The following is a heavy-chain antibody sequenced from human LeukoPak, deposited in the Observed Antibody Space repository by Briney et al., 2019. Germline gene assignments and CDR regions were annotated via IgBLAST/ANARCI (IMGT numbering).Heavy chain of an antibody. D-gene: IGHD2-2*01. V-gene: IGHV4-34*01. J-gene: IGHJ4*02. Sequence: SETLSLTCAVYSGSFSGYYWSWIRQPPGKGLEWIGEINHSGSTNYNPSLKSRVTISVDTSKNQFSLKLSSGTAADTAVYYCARASVGCSSTSCYSTQFDYWGQGTLVTVSS. CDR1: SGSFSGYY. CDR2: INHSGST. CDR3: ARASVGCSSTSCYSTQFDY.